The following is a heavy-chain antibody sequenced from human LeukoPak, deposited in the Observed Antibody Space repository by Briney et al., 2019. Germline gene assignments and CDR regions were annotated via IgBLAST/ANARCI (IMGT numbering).Heavy chain of an antibody. CDR3: ARNARYNWFDP. Sequence: SETLSLTCTVSGGSISSSSYYWGWIRQPPGKGLEWIGSIYYSGSTYYNPSLKSRVTISVDTSKNQFSLKLSSVTAADTAVYYCARNARYNWFDPWGQGTLVTVFS. V-gene: IGHV4-39*07. CDR1: GGSISSSSYY. J-gene: IGHJ5*02. CDR2: IYYSGST.